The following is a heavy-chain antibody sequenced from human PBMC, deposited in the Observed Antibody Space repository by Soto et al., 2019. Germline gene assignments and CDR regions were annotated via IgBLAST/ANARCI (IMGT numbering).Heavy chain of an antibody. CDR2: ISGSGGST. Sequence: EMQLLESGGGLVQPGGSLRLSCAASEFTFSSYAMSWVRQAPGKGLEWVSVISGSGGSTYYADSVKGRFTISRDNSENTLYLQMKSLRAEATAVYYWAKDRVVVPPASPYYYGMDVWGQGTTVTVSS. CDR3: AKDRVVVPPASPYYYGMDV. CDR1: EFTFSSYA. J-gene: IGHJ6*02. V-gene: IGHV3-23*01. D-gene: IGHD2-2*01.